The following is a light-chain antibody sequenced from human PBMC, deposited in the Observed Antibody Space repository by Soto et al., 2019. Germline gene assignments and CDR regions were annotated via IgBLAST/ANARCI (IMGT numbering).Light chain of an antibody. CDR2: AAS. CDR1: QSLSNNF. Sequence: EIVLTQSPGTLSLSPGERATLSCRASQSLSNNFLAWYQQKLGQAPRLLIFAASSRATGIPDRFSGSGSGTDFTLTISRLEPEDIAVYYCQPYVSSPKTFGQGTKVDIK. CDR3: QPYVSSPKT. J-gene: IGKJ1*01. V-gene: IGKV3-20*01.